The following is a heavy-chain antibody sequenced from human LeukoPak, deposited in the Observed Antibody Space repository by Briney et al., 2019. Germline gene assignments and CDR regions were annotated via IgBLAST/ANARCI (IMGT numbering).Heavy chain of an antibody. CDR3: ARDQLAYSGYDTLFAY. CDR2: ISYDGGNK. CDR1: GFTFSSYA. D-gene: IGHD5-12*01. V-gene: IGHV3-30*04. Sequence: PGGSLRLSCVASGFTFSSYAVHWVRQAPGKGLEWVAVISYDGGNKFYADSVKGRFTISRDNSKNTLDLQMSSLRAEDTAIYYCARDQLAYSGYDTLFAYWGQGTLVTVSS. J-gene: IGHJ4*02.